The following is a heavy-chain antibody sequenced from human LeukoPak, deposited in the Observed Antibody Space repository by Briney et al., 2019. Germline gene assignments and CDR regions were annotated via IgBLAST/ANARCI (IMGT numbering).Heavy chain of an antibody. CDR3: ARSYYYGSGSYFALDY. Sequence: PGGSLRLSCAASGFTFSSYGMNWVRQAPGKGLEWVSSISSSSSYIYYADSVKGRFTISRDNAKNSLYLQMNSLRAEDTAVYYCARSYYYGSGSYFALDYWGQGTLVTVSS. CDR1: GFTFSSYG. V-gene: IGHV3-21*01. D-gene: IGHD3-10*01. J-gene: IGHJ4*02. CDR2: ISSSSSYI.